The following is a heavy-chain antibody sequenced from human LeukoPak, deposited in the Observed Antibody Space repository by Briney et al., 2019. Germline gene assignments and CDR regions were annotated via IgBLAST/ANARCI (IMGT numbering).Heavy chain of an antibody. V-gene: IGHV1-18*01. D-gene: IGHD3-22*01. CDR1: GYTFTSYG. CDR2: ISAYNGNT. J-gene: IGHJ1*01. Sequence: GASVKVSCKASGYTFTSYGISWVRQPPGQGLEWMGWISAYNGNTNYAQKLQGRVTMSTNTSTSTAYMELRSLRSDDTAVYYGARTYYYDSSGSHFQHWGQGTLVTVSS. CDR3: ARTYYYDSSGSHFQH.